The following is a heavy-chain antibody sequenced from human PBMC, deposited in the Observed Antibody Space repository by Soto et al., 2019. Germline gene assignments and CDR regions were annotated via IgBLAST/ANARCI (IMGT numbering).Heavy chain of an antibody. CDR2: ISSSGSTI. J-gene: IGHJ3*02. CDR1: EFTFDKYY. CDR3: ARVSQWLGDAFDI. V-gene: IGHV3-11*01. Sequence: PGGSLRLSCAASEFTFDKYYMSWIRQAPGKGLEWVSYISSSGSTIYYADSVKGRFTISRDNAKNSLYLQMNSLRAEDTAVYYCARVSQWLGDAFDIWGQGTMVTVSS. D-gene: IGHD6-19*01.